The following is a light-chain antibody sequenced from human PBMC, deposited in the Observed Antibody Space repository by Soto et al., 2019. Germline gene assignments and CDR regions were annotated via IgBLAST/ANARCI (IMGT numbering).Light chain of an antibody. V-gene: IGLV1-40*01. CDR2: GTI. J-gene: IGLJ1*01. CDR1: SSNIGAGYD. CDR3: QSYDSTLSARYV. Sequence: QSVLPQPPSVSGAPGQRVTISCTGSSSNIGAGYDVHWYQQRPETAPKLLIFGTINRPSGVPDRFSGSKSGTSASMAITGLQAEDEGDYYCQSYDSTLSARYVFGTGTKLTVL.